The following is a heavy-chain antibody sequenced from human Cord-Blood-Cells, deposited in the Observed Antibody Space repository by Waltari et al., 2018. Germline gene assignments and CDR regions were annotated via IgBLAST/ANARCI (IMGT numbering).Heavy chain of an antibody. V-gene: IGHV4-34*01. CDR1: GGSFSGYY. D-gene: IGHD6-13*01. CDR3: ARGHIAAAVFDY. J-gene: IGHJ4*02. CDR2: INHSGLT. Sequence: QVQLQQWGAGLLKPSETLSLTCAVYGGSFSGYYWSWIRQPPGKGLEWIWEINHSGLTNYHPSLKSRVTISVDASKNQFSLELSSVTAADTAVYYCARGHIAAAVFDYWSQGTLVTVSS.